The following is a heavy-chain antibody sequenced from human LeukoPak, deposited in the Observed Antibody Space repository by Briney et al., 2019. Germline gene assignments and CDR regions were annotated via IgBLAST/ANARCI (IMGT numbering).Heavy chain of an antibody. CDR1: GLALRNYH. J-gene: IGHJ4*02. CDR3: AATGR. CDR2: IHETGDS. V-gene: IGHV3-69-1*02. Sequence: GGSLRLSCVGSGLALRNYHVTWVRQAPGKGLEWVADIHETGDSHYADSVKGRFTISRENAKKSVYLQMNSLRADDTAVYYCAATGRWGQGTLVAVSS.